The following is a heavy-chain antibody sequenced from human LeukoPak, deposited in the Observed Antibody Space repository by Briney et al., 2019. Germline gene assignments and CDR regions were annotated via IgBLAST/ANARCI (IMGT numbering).Heavy chain of an antibody. CDR1: GFTVSNNY. V-gene: IGHV3-53*01. Sequence: GGSLRLSCAASGFTVSNNYMSWLRQAPGKGLEWVSLIYSGGKTYYADSVKGRFIISRGNSKNTLYLQMNSLRAEDTAVYYCAREYCSDGTCYYYYGMDVWGHGTTVTVSS. D-gene: IGHD2-15*01. CDR2: IYSGGKT. J-gene: IGHJ6*02. CDR3: AREYCSDGTCYYYYGMDV.